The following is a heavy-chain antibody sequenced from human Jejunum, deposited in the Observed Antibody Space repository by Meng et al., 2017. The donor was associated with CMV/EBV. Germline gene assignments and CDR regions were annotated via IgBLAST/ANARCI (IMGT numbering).Heavy chain of an antibody. CDR1: GYTFTAYS. D-gene: IGHD4-11*01. CDR2: ISTYNGHA. V-gene: IGHV1-18*01. Sequence: QVQLVQSGPEVKKPGASVKLSCKTSGYTFTAYSLNWVRQAPGQGLEWMGWISTYNGHANYAQKFQGRVTMTTDTSSSTTYMELRSLKSDDTAIYYCARDLDDYSNFMNYWGQGTLVTVSS. CDR3: ARDLDDYSNFMNY. J-gene: IGHJ4*02.